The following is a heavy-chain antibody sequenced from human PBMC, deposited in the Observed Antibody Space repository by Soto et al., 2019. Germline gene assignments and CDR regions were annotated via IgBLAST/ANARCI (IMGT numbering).Heavy chain of an antibody. CDR2: ISGYNGNT. J-gene: IGHJ6*02. CDR3: ARDREYYYDSSGNYYYHYGLDV. CDR1: GYTFTDYG. D-gene: IGHD3-22*01. Sequence: QVPLVESGAEVKKPGASVKVSCKASGYTFTDYGISWVRQAPGQGLEWMGWISGYNGNTKYAQKFQGRVTMTTDTPTNTAYRELRSLRSDDTAVYYCARDREYYYDSSGNYYYHYGLDVWGQGTTVTVS. V-gene: IGHV1-18*04.